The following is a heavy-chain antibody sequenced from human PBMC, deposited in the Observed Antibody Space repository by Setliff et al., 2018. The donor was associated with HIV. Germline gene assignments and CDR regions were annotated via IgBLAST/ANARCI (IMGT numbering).Heavy chain of an antibody. V-gene: IGHV4-4*07. CDR3: ARLNSYGSERIWLDP. CDR1: GGSMSGYY. J-gene: IGHJ5*02. D-gene: IGHD3-10*01. CDR2: FYNNENI. Sequence: KPSETLSLTCGVSGGSMSGYYWTGIRQPAGKGLEWLGRFYNNENIRYSPSLKSRVAMSVDTSKNHFSLKLSSVTAADTAVYYCARLNSYGSERIWLDPWGQGTQVTVSS.